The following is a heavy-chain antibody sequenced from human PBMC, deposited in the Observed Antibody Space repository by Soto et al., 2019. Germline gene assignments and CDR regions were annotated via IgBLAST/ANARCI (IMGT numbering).Heavy chain of an antibody. CDR2: IYYSGST. D-gene: IGHD3-3*01. Sequence: TCTVSGGSISSSSYYWGWIRQPPGKGLEWIGSIYYSGSTYYNPSLKSRVTISVDTSKNQFSLKLSSVTAADTAVYYCARLRNYDVSYWGQGTLVTVSS. V-gene: IGHV4-39*01. J-gene: IGHJ4*02. CDR3: ARLRNYDVSY. CDR1: GGSISSSSYY.